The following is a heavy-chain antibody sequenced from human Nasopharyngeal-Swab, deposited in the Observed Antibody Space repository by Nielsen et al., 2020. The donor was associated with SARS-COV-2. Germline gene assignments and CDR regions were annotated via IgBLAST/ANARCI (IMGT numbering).Heavy chain of an antibody. V-gene: IGHV1-24*01. D-gene: IGHD6-19*01. Sequence: ASVKVSCKVSGYTLTELSMHWVRQAPGKGLEWMGGFDPENVETIYAQKFQGRVSMTEDTSTDTAHMELSSLRSEDTAVYYCATIAVAQVIADDYWGQGTLVTVSS. J-gene: IGHJ4*02. CDR1: GYTLTELS. CDR2: FDPENVET. CDR3: ATIAVAQVIADDY.